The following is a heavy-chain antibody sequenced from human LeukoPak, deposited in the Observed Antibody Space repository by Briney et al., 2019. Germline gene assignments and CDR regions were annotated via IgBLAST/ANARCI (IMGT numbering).Heavy chain of an antibody. J-gene: IGHJ4*02. CDR2: IRSKTDGGTT. CDR3: TTGIRGD. D-gene: IGHD2/OR15-2a*01. V-gene: IGHV3-15*01. Sequence: GGSLRLSCAASGFTFSSYAMHWVRQAPGKGLEWVGRIRSKTDGGTTDYAAPVKGRFTISRDDSNNTLYLQMNSLKTEDTAVYYCTTGIRGDWGQGTLVTVSS. CDR1: GFTFSSYA.